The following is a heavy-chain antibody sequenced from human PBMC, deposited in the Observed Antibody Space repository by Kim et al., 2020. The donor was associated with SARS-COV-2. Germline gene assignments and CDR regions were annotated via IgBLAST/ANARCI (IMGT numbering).Heavy chain of an antibody. CDR3: ARENPGIAVGGTRYYYGMGV. D-gene: IGHD6-19*01. CDR1: GFTFSSYW. J-gene: IGHJ6*02. Sequence: GGSLRLSCAASGFTFSSYWMSWVRQAPGKGLEWVANIKQDGSEKYYVDSVKGRFTIPRDNAKNSLYLQMNSLGAEDTAVYYCARENPGIAVGGTRYYYGMGVWGQGTTVTVSS. CDR2: IKQDGSEK. V-gene: IGHV3-7*01.